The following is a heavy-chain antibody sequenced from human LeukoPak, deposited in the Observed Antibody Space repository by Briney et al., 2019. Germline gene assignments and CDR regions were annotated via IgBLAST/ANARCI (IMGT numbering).Heavy chain of an antibody. CDR2: IWYDASNK. V-gene: IGHV3-33*01. CDR1: GFTFSSFG. J-gene: IGHJ5*02. CDR3: VRGVGVSRFNYLDP. D-gene: IGHD1-7*01. Sequence: GGSLRLSCAASGFTFSSFGMHWVRQATGKGLEGVAVIWYDASNKFYADSVKGRFTISRDNYKNTLYLHMHSLRGDDTAVYYCVRGVGVSRFNYLDPWGQGTLVIVSS.